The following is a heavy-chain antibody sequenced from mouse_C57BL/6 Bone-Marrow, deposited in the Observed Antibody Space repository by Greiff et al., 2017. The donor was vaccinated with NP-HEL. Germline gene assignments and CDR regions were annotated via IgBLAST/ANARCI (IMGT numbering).Heavy chain of an antibody. V-gene: IGHV5-4*01. Sequence: EVKLVESGGGLVKPGGSLKLSCAASGFTFSSYAMSWVRQTPEKRLEWVATISDGGSYTYYPDNVKGRFTISRDNAKNNLYLQMSHLTSEDTARYYCARDGGVITTVVATHYYAMDYWGQGTSVTVSS. CDR1: GFTFSSYA. D-gene: IGHD1-1*01. CDR2: ISDGGSYT. J-gene: IGHJ4*01. CDR3: ARDGGVITTVVATHYYAMDY.